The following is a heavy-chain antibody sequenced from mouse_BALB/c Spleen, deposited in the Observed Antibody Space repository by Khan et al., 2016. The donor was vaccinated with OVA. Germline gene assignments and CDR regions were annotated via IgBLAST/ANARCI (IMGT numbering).Heavy chain of an antibody. CDR3: ARVYGGDFDY. Sequence: EVQLQESGPGLVKPSQSLSLTCTVTGYSIASDYAWNWIRQFPGNKLEWMGFISYSGNTNYNTSLKSRISITRDTSKNQFFLQLNSVTSGDTATYYCARVYGGDFDYWGQGTTLTVSS. CDR2: ISYSGNT. D-gene: IGHD1-1*01. V-gene: IGHV3-2*02. J-gene: IGHJ2*01. CDR1: GYSIASDYA.